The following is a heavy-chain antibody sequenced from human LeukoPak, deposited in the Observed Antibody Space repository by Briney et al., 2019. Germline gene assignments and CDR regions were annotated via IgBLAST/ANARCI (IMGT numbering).Heavy chain of an antibody. V-gene: IGHV5-51*01. CDR2: IYPDDSDT. J-gene: IGHJ4*02. Sequence: GESLKISCKGSGYSFGSYWFGWARQMPGRGLEWVGVIYPDDSDTRYSPSFQGQVTISVDKSSSTAYLQWSSLKASDTAMYYCVRRGRDYYDTTGHQNYFDYWGQGTLVTVSS. CDR3: VRRGRDYYDTTGHQNYFDY. D-gene: IGHD3-22*01. CDR1: GYSFGSYW.